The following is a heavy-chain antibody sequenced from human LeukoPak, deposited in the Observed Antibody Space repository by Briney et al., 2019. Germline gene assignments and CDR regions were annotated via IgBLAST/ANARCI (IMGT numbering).Heavy chain of an antibody. V-gene: IGHV4-38-2*02. D-gene: IGHD6-19*01. CDR3: AREDVGIAVAGTIYYYYGMDV. Sequence: PSETLSLTCTVSGYSISSGYYWGWIRQPPGKGLEWIGSIYHSGSTYYNPSLKSRVTISVDTSKNQFSLKLSSVTAADTAVYYCAREDVGIAVAGTIYYYYGMDVWGQGTTVTASS. J-gene: IGHJ6*02. CDR2: IYHSGST. CDR1: GYSISSGYY.